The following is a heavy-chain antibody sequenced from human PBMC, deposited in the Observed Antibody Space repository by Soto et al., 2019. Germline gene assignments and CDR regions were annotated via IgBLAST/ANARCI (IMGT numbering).Heavy chain of an antibody. Sequence: QVQLVQSGAEVKKPGASVKVSCKASGYTFPSYHISWVRQATGQGLEWMGWMHHCSGNTAYAKKFQGRLTMTTNSSISTAYMELSSLTSEDTAVYYCASEQDYGDDGDYWGQGTLVTVSS. CDR1: GYTFPSYH. CDR3: ASEQDYGDDGDY. J-gene: IGHJ4*02. D-gene: IGHD4-17*01. V-gene: IGHV1-8*01. CDR2: MHHCSGNT.